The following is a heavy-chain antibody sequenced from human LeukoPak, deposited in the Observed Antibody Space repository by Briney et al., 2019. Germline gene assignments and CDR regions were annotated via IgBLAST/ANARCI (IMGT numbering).Heavy chain of an antibody. CDR3: ARPPFDIVVVPGIDIEYYFDY. J-gene: IGHJ4*02. V-gene: IGHV3-23*01. D-gene: IGHD2-2*01. Sequence: GGSLRLSCAASGFIFSSCAMSWVRQAPGKGLEWVSTISGSGGSTYYADSVKGRFTISRDNAKNSLYLQMNSLRAEDTAVYYCARPPFDIVVVPGIDIEYYFDYWGQGTLVTVSS. CDR1: GFIFSSCA. CDR2: ISGSGGST.